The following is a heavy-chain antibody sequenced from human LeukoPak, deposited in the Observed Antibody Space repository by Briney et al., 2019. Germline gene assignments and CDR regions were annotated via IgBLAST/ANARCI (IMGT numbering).Heavy chain of an antibody. CDR1: GGSISSYY. CDR3: ARLGSTVVWDYYYGMDV. J-gene: IGHJ6*02. CDR2: IYYSGST. V-gene: IGHV4-59*08. D-gene: IGHD4-23*01. Sequence: PSETLSLTRTVSGGSISSYYWSWIRQPPGKGLEWIGYIYYSGSTNYNPSLKSRVTISVDTSKNQFSLKLSSVTAADTAVYYCARLGSTVVWDYYYGMDVWGQGTTVTVSS.